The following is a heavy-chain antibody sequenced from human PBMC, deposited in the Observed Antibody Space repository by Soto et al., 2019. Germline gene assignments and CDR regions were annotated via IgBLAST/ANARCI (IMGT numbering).Heavy chain of an antibody. J-gene: IGHJ3*02. Sequence: SETLSLTCTVSGGSMSRGDYYWSWIRQPPGKGLEWIGYIYYSGSTNYNPSLKSRVTISVDTSKNQFSLKLSSVTAADTAVYYCARTDYYYDISGYAPDAFDIWGRGTMVTVSS. V-gene: IGHV4-61*08. CDR1: GGSMSRGDYY. CDR3: ARTDYYYDISGYAPDAFDI. D-gene: IGHD3-22*01. CDR2: IYYSGST.